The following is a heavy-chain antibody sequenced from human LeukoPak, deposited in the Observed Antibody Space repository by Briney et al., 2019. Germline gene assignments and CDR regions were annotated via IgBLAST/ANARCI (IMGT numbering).Heavy chain of an antibody. Sequence: HPGGSLRLSCAASGFAFSSYWMTWVRQAPGKGLEWVANIKQDESEKYYVDSVKGRFTISRDNSKNTLYLQMNSLRAEDTAVYYCSGIYGDFDYWGQGTLVTVSS. CDR3: SGIYGDFDY. CDR2: IKQDESEK. J-gene: IGHJ4*02. CDR1: GFAFSSYW. V-gene: IGHV3-7*01. D-gene: IGHD4-17*01.